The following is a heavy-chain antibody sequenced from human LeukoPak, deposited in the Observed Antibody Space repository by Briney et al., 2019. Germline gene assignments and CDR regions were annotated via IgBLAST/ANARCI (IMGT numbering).Heavy chain of an antibody. J-gene: IGHJ4*02. D-gene: IGHD4-17*01. CDR2: INHSGST. CDR1: GGSFSGYY. V-gene: IGHV4-34*01. CDR3: ARGPYPTVVTLGRLGSFDY. Sequence: SETLSLTCAVYGGSFSGYYWSWIRQPPGKGLEWIGEINHSGSTNYNPSLKSRVTISVDTSKNQFSLKLSSVTAADTAVYYCARGPYPTVVTLGRLGSFDYWGQGTLVTVSS.